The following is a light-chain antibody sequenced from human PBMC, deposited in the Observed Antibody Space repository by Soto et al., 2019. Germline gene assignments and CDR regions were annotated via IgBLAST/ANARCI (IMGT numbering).Light chain of an antibody. CDR3: ATWDDNVNGWV. CDR1: NSNIGSNT. Sequence: QSVLTQPPSASGIPGQRVIISCSGSNSNIGSNTVNWYQQLPGTAPKLLIYGHNQRPSGISDRFSGSKSDTSASLAISGLHSGYEAFYHCATWDDNVNGWVFGGGTQLTVL. CDR2: GHN. V-gene: IGLV1-44*01. J-gene: IGLJ3*02.